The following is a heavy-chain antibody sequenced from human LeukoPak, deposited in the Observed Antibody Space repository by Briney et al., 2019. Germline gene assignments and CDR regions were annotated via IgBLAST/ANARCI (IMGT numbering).Heavy chain of an antibody. CDR1: GGSFSGYY. J-gene: IGHJ4*02. Sequence: SETLSLTCAVYGGSFSGYYWSWIRQPPGKGLEWIGEINHSGSTYYNPSLKSRVTISVDTSKNQFSLKLSSVTAADTAVYYCARRRGNRLTRSYFDYWGQGTLVTVSS. V-gene: IGHV4-34*01. CDR3: ARRRGNRLTRSYFDY. CDR2: INHSGST.